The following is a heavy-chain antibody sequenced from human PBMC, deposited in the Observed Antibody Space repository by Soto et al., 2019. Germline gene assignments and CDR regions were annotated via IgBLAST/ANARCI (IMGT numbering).Heavy chain of an antibody. J-gene: IGHJ4*02. CDR2: IWSNGINK. D-gene: IGHD6-13*01. CDR3: AREGAAEGFDY. CDR1: EFTFRSYG. V-gene: IGHV3-33*01. Sequence: QVQLVESGGGVVQPGRSLRLSCTASEFTFRSYGMQWVRQAPGKGLEWVALIWSNGINKYYADSVKGRFTISRDNSKNTLYLQLNSLRVDDTAVYYCAREGAAEGFDYWGQGTRVTVSS.